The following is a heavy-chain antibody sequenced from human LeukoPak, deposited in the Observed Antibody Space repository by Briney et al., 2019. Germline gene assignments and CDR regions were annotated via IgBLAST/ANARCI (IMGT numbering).Heavy chain of an antibody. Sequence: GGSLRLSCAASGFSFSSYSMNWVRQAPGKGLEWVSYISSSTTTIYYADSVKGRFTISRDNAKNSLYLQMNSLRDDDTAVYYCAKDRGHYIAVGLDYWGQGTLVTVSS. D-gene: IGHD6-19*01. J-gene: IGHJ4*02. CDR3: AKDRGHYIAVGLDY. CDR1: GFSFSSYS. V-gene: IGHV3-48*02. CDR2: ISSSTTTI.